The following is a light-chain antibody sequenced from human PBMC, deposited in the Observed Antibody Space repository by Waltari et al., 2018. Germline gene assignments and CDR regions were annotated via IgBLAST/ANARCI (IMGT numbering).Light chain of an antibody. CDR2: AAS. Sequence: DIQMTQSPSSVSASVGDRVTLTCRASQGITTWLAWYQQKPGKAPKLLISAASSLQSGVPSRFSGSGSGTDFTLTVSSLEPEDFATYYCQQAYSFPITFGQGTRLEIK. J-gene: IGKJ5*01. V-gene: IGKV1D-12*01. CDR3: QQAYSFPIT. CDR1: QGITTW.